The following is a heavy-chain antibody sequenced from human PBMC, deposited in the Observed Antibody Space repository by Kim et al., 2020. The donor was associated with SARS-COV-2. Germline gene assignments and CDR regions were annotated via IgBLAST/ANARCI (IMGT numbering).Heavy chain of an antibody. J-gene: IGHJ4*02. Sequence: GGSLRLSCAASGFTLSSYSVNWVRQAPGKGLEWVSSITSSSSYKHYADSVKGRFTISRDNPKNSLYLQMNSLRADDTAVYYCARGYKSTVGYWGQGTLVTVSS. V-gene: IGHV3-21*01. CDR2: ITSSSSYK. CDR1: GFTLSSYS. D-gene: IGHD1-20*01. CDR3: ARGYKSTVGY.